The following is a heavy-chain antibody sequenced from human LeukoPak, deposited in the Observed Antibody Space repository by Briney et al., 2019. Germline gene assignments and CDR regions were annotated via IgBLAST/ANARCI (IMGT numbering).Heavy chain of an antibody. CDR3: AFNNNFKY. CDR1: GLSFSGQW. Sequence: GGSLRLSPTAPGLSFSGQWMNWVRQSPGQGLEWVANIKYDGSEKYYVDSVKGRFTISREDAKNSLSLQMYSVRPEGTAVYYCAFNNNFKYWGQGTLVIVSS. CDR2: IKYDGSEK. J-gene: IGHJ4*02. D-gene: IGHD1/OR15-1a*01. V-gene: IGHV3-7*01.